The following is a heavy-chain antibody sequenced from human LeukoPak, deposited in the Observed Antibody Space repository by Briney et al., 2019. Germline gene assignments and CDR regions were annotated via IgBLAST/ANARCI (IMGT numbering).Heavy chain of an antibody. Sequence: RPGGSLRLSCAASGFTFSSYSMNWVRQAPGKGLEWVSSISSSSSYIYYADSVKGRFTISRDNAKNSLYLQMNSLRAEDTAVYYCARASGWYAARGAFDIWGQGTMVTVSS. CDR3: ARASGWYAARGAFDI. CDR1: GFTFSSYS. V-gene: IGHV3-21*01. J-gene: IGHJ3*02. CDR2: ISSSSSYI. D-gene: IGHD6-19*01.